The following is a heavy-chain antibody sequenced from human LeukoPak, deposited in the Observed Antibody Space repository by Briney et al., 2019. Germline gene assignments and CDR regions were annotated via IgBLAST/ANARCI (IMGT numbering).Heavy chain of an antibody. Sequence: PSESLSLTCTVSGGSISSYYWSWIRQPAGKGLEWIGRIYTSGSTNYNPSLKSRVTMSVDTSKNQFSLKLSSVTAADTAVYYCARGKVDDYDSSGWAFDIWGQGTMVTVSS. J-gene: IGHJ3*02. V-gene: IGHV4-4*07. CDR2: IYTSGST. CDR3: ARGKVDDYDSSGWAFDI. CDR1: GGSISSYY. D-gene: IGHD3-22*01.